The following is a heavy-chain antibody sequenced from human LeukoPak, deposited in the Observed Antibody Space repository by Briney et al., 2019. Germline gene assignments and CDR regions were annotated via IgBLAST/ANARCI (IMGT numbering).Heavy chain of an antibody. V-gene: IGHV3-13*01. CDR2: IGTAGDT. CDR3: ARVAKERVGGVYYFDY. CDR1: GFTFSDYD. D-gene: IGHD1-1*01. Sequence: TGGSLRLSCAASGFTFSDYDMHWVRPATGKGLEWVSAIGTAGDTYYTGSVKGRFTISRENAKNSLYLQMNSLRAGDTAVYYCARVAKERVGGVYYFDYWGQGTLVTVSS. J-gene: IGHJ4*02.